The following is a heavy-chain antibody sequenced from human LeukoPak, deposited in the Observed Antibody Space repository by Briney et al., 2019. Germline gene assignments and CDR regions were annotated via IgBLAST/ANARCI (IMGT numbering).Heavy chain of an antibody. D-gene: IGHD2-15*01. J-gene: IGHJ4*02. CDR1: GFTFSSYE. Sequence: GGSLRLSCAASGFTFSSYEMNWVRQAPGKGLEWVSSISSSSSYIYYADSVKGRFTISRDNAKNSLYLQMNSLRAEDTAVYYCARGGVVAASKVDYWGQGTLVTVSS. V-gene: IGHV3-21*01. CDR2: ISSSSSYI. CDR3: ARGGVVAASKVDY.